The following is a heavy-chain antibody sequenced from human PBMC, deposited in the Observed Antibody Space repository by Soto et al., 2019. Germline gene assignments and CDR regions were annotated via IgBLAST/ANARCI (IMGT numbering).Heavy chain of an antibody. CDR2: ISYDGSNK. V-gene: IGHV3-30*03. CDR3: AVGAQGP. CDR1: GFTFSSYG. J-gene: IGHJ5*02. Sequence: GGSLRLSCAASGFTFSSYGMHWVRQAPGKGLEWVAVISYDGSNKYYADSVKGRFTISRDNSKNTLYLQMNSLRAEETAVYYCAVGAQGPWGQGTMLTV.